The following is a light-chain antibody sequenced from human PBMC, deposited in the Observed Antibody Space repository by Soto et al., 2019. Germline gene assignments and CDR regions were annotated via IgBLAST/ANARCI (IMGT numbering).Light chain of an antibody. CDR3: QHYHSYPYT. CDR2: TGS. Sequence: DIQMTQSPSSVSASVGDRVTITCRASQAIDSWLAWYQQKPGEAPKLLIFTGSLLHSGVPPRFSGSGSGTDFTLTISSLQPEDFATYYCQHYHSYPYTFGPGTKVEIK. CDR1: QAIDSW. J-gene: IGKJ2*01. V-gene: IGKV1D-16*01.